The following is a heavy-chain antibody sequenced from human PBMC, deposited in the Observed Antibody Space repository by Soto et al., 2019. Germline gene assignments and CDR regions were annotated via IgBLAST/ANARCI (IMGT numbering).Heavy chain of an antibody. CDR3: ATSYGSGYLAFDY. J-gene: IGHJ4*02. V-gene: IGHV1-69*02. CDR2: VNPILSMS. D-gene: IGHD3-10*01. CDR1: GDTFSFYT. Sequence: QVQLVQSGAELKKPGSSVKVSCKASGDTFSFYTINWVRQAPGLGLEWMGRVNPILSMSNYAQKFQGRVTMTADKSTSTAYMELRSLRSEDTAFYYCATSYGSGYLAFDYWGQGALVTVSS.